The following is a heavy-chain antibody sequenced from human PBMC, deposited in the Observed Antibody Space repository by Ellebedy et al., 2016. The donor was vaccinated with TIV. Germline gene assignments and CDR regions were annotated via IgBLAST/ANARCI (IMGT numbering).Heavy chain of an antibody. D-gene: IGHD3-10*01. J-gene: IGHJ6*02. CDR3: ARERVYVSGSGRRYGMDV. Sequence: MPGGSLRLSCTVSGGSIGGYYWSWIRPPPGKGLEYIGYMYKSGSSNYNPSLKSRLTISIDTSKNQFSRKLSSVTAADTAVYYCARERVYVSGSGRRYGMDVWGQGTTVTVSS. CDR2: MYKSGSS. V-gene: IGHV4-59*01. CDR1: GGSIGGYY.